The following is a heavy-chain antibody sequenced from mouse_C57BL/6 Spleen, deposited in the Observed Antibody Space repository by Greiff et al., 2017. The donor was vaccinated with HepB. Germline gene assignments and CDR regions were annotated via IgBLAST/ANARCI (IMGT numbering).Heavy chain of an antibody. CDR3: ARRLTGTGAMDY. Sequence: QVQLQQSGAELVRPGTSVKVSCKASGYAFTNYLIEWVKQRPGQGLEWIGVINPGSGGTNYNEKFKGKATLTADKSSRTAYMQLSSLTSEDSAGYFCARRLTGTGAMDYWGQGTSVTVSS. V-gene: IGHV1-54*01. J-gene: IGHJ4*01. CDR1: GYAFTNYL. CDR2: INPGSGGT. D-gene: IGHD4-1*01.